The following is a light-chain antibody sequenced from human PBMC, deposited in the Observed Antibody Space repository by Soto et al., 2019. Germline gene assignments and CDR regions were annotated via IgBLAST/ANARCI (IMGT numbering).Light chain of an antibody. Sequence: QSVLTQPPSVSGAPGPRVTISCTGTASSIAARYDVHWYQQIPGKAPKLLIYGNNNRPSGVPDRFSASKSGISASLAITGLQADDEADYYCQSYDNSLNEWVFGGGTKVTVL. V-gene: IGLV1-40*01. CDR2: GNN. CDR1: ASSIAARYD. CDR3: QSYDNSLNEWV. J-gene: IGLJ3*02.